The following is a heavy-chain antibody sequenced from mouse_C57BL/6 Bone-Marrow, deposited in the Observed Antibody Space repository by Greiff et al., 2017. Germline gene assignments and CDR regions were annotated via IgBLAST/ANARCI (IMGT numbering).Heavy chain of an antibody. CDR3: ASRGGGAWFAY. V-gene: IGHV1-4*01. Sequence: QVQLQQSGAELARPGASVKMSCKASGYTFTSYTMHWVKQRPGQGLEWIGYINPSSGYTKYNQKFKDKATLTADKSSSTAYLQQSRLTSEDSAVYYCASRGGGAWFAYWGLGTLVTVSA. CDR1: GYTFTSYT. CDR2: INPSSGYT. J-gene: IGHJ3*01.